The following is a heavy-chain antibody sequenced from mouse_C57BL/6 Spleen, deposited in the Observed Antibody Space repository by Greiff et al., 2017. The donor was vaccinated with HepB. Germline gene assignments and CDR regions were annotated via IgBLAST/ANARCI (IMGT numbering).Heavy chain of an antibody. D-gene: IGHD1-1*01. CDR3: ARRTTVVGGYFDV. CDR2: ISSGSSTI. V-gene: IGHV5-17*01. CDR1: GFTFSDYG. J-gene: IGHJ1*03. Sequence: EVQGVESGGGLVKPGGSLKLSCAASGFTFSDYGMHWVRQAPEKGLEWVAYISSGSSTIYYADTVKGRFTISRDNAKNTLFRQMTRLRSEDTAMYYGARRTTVVGGYFDVWGTGTTVTVSS.